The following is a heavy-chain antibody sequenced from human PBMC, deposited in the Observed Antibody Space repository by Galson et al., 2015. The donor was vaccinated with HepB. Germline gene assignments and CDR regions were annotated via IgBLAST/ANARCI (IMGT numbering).Heavy chain of an antibody. CDR2: ISGSGGST. D-gene: IGHD5-18*01. J-gene: IGHJ6*02. CDR1: GFTFSSYA. CDR3: AKTLNMGRGYSYGYPPGMDV. Sequence: SLRLSCAASGFTFSSYAMSWVRQAPGKGLEWVSAISGSGGSTYYADSVKGRFTISRDNSKNTLYLQMNSLRAEDTAVYYCAKTLNMGRGYSYGYPPGMDVWGQGTTVTVSS. V-gene: IGHV3-23*01.